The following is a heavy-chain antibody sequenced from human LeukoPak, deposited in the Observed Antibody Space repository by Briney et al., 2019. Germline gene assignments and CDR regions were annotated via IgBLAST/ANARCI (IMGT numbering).Heavy chain of an antibody. D-gene: IGHD5-12*01. CDR1: GFTVSNNY. V-gene: IGHV3-53*01. J-gene: IGHJ1*01. Sequence: GGSLRLSCAASGFTVSNNYMSWVRQAPGKGLEWVSVIYSGGSTYYTDSVKGRFTISRDKSNNTVHLQMNSLRAEDTAVYYCTRDLTVATIRTPLQHWGQGTLVTVSS. CDR2: IYSGGST. CDR3: TRDLTVATIRTPLQH.